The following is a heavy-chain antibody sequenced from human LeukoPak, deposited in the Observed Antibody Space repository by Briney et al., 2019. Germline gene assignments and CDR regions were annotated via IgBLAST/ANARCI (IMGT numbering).Heavy chain of an antibody. V-gene: IGHV4-59*01. CDR3: VGRIVGATTHGDWFDP. CDR1: GGSISSYY. Sequence: SETLSLTCTVSGGSISSYYWSWIRQPPGKGLEWIGYIYYSGSTNYNPSLKSRVTISVDTSKNQFSLKLSSVTAADTAVYYCVGRIVGATTHGDWFDPWGQGTLVTVSS. CDR2: IYYSGST. D-gene: IGHD1-26*01. J-gene: IGHJ5*02.